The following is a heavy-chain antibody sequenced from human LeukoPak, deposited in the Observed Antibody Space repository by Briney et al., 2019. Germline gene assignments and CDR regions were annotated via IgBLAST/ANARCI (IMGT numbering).Heavy chain of an antibody. CDR2: INPNSGGT. Sequence: ASVKVSCKASGYTFTGYYMHWVRQAPGQGLEWMGWINPNSGGTNYAQKFQGRVTMTRDTSISTAYMELSRLRSDDTAVYYCAIPKGYCSSTSCLDPWGQGTLVTVSS. CDR3: AIPKGYCSSTSCLDP. V-gene: IGHV1-2*02. D-gene: IGHD2-2*01. CDR1: GYTFTGYY. J-gene: IGHJ5*02.